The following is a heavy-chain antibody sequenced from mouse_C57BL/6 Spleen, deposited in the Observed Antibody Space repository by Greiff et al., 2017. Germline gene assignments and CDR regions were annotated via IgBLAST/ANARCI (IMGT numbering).Heavy chain of an antibody. Sequence: QVQLQQPGAELVKPGASVKLSCKASGYTFTSYWMHWVKQRPGQGLEWIGMIHPNSGSTNYNEKFKSKATLTVDKSSSTAYMQLSRLTSEDSAVYYCARQSTVVATKGPYYYAMDYWGKGTSVTVSS. CDR1: GYTFTSYW. CDR3: ARQSTVVATKGPYYYAMDY. D-gene: IGHD1-1*01. V-gene: IGHV1-64*01. J-gene: IGHJ4*01. CDR2: IHPNSGST.